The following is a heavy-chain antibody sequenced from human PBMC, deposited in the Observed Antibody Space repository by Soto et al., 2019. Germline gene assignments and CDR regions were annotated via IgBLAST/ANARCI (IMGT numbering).Heavy chain of an antibody. D-gene: IGHD6-19*01. CDR1: GGSISSGDYY. Sequence: PSETLSLTCTVSGGSISSGDYYWSWIRQPPGKGLEWIGEINHSGSTNYNPSLKSRVTISVDTSKNQFSLKLSSVTAADTAVYYCARGQGSGWATYYYYGMDVWGQATTVTVSS. V-gene: IGHV4-30-4*01. CDR3: ARGQGSGWATYYYYGMDV. CDR2: INHSGST. J-gene: IGHJ6*02.